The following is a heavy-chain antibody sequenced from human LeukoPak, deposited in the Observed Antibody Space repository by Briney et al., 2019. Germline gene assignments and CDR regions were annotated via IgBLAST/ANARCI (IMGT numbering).Heavy chain of an antibody. CDR2: INHSGST. Sequence: PSETLSLTCAVYGGSFSGYYWSWIRQPPGKGLEWIGGINHSGSTNYNPSLKSRVTISVDTSKNQFSLKLSSVTAADTAVYYCARAYCGGDCQEPDAFDIWGYGTMVTVSS. V-gene: IGHV4-34*01. CDR3: ARAYCGGDCQEPDAFDI. D-gene: IGHD2-21*02. CDR1: GGSFSGYY. J-gene: IGHJ3*02.